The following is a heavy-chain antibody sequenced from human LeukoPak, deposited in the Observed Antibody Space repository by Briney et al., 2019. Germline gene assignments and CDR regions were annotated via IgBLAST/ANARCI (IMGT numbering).Heavy chain of an antibody. V-gene: IGHV4-39*07. D-gene: IGHD1-14*01. CDR3: ARDRKYYYHMDV. CDR1: GGSISSGTYY. Sequence: SETLSLTCTVSGGSISSGTYYWGWIRQPPGKGLEWIGSIYHSGSTYYNPSLKSRVTISVDTSKNQFSLKLSSLTAADTAVYYCARDRKYYYHMDVWGKGTTVTVSS. CDR2: IYHSGST. J-gene: IGHJ6*03.